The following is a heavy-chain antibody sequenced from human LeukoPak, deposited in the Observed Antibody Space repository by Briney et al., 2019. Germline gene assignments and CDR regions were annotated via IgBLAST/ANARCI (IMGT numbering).Heavy chain of an antibody. CDR1: GFTFSSSA. Sequence: GGSLRLSCAASGFTFSSSAMTWVRQAPGKGLEWVSSISGSGVSTYYADSVKGRFTISRDNSKNTVYLQMNSLRAGDTAVYYCAKRDDSSSWTAFDIWGQGTMVTVSS. J-gene: IGHJ3*02. V-gene: IGHV3-23*01. D-gene: IGHD6-13*01. CDR2: ISGSGVST. CDR3: AKRDDSSSWTAFDI.